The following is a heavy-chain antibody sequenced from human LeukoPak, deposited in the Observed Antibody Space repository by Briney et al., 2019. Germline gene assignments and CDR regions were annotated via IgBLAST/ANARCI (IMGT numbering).Heavy chain of an antibody. J-gene: IGHJ4*02. D-gene: IGHD3-10*01. CDR2: IWYDGSNK. V-gene: IGHV3-33*01. CDR1: GFTFSSYG. CDR3: ARDLSPLWSHGDSVDY. Sequence: GGSLRLSCAASGFTFSSYGMHWVRQAPGKGLEWVAVIWYDGSNKYYADSVEGRFTISRDNSKNTLYLQMNSLRAEDTAVYYCARDLSPLWSHGDSVDYWGQGTLVTVSS.